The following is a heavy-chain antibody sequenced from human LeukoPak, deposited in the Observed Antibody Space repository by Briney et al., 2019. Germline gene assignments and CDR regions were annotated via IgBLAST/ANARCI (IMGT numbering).Heavy chain of an antibody. Sequence: GGSLRLSCAASGFTFSSYWMHWVRQAPGKGLVWVSVIYSGGSTYYADSVKGRFTISRDNSKNTLYLQMNSLRAEDTAVYYCARDDGRYYFDYWGQGTLVTVSS. CDR1: GFTFSSYW. CDR2: IYSGGST. D-gene: IGHD1-1*01. CDR3: ARDDGRYYFDY. J-gene: IGHJ4*02. V-gene: IGHV3-53*01.